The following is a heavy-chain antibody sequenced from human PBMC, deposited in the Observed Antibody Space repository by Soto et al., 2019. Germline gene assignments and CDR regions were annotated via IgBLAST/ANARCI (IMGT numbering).Heavy chain of an antibody. V-gene: IGHV4-59*08. D-gene: IGHD3-22*01. CDR2: IYYTGTT. CDR3: ARLGGFYQSLDS. CDR1: VCSISSYY. J-gene: IGHJ5*01. Sequence: SETLSLTFTVSVCSISSYYWSWIRQPPGKGLEWIGYIYYTGTTTYNPSIKSRVTISVDSSKNQFSLNLTSVSAADTAVYYCARLGGFYQSLDSWGQGTLVTVSS.